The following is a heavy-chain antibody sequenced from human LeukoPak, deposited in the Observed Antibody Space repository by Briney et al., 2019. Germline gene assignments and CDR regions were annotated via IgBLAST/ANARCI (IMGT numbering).Heavy chain of an antibody. CDR2: INPNSGGT. Sequence: ASVKVSCKASGYTFTGYYMHWVRQAPGQGLEWMGWINPNSGGTNYAQKFQGRVTMTGDTSISTAYMELSRLRSDDTAVYYCAREWYDSSGYYSFDYWGQGTLVTVSS. V-gene: IGHV1-2*02. CDR1: GYTFTGYY. CDR3: AREWYDSSGYYSFDY. J-gene: IGHJ4*02. D-gene: IGHD3-22*01.